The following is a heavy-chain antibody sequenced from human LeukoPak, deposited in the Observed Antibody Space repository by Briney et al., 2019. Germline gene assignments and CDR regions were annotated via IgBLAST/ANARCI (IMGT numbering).Heavy chain of an antibody. D-gene: IGHD4-17*01. CDR3: ARATHRTVTLFDY. CDR1: GGSISSSSYY. Sequence: PSETLSLTCTVSGGSISSSSYYWGWIRQPPGKGLEWIGSIYYSGSTYYNPSLKSRVTISVDTSKNQFSLKLSSVTAADTAVYYCARATHRTVTLFDYWGQGTLVTVSS. V-gene: IGHV4-39*01. J-gene: IGHJ4*02. CDR2: IYYSGST.